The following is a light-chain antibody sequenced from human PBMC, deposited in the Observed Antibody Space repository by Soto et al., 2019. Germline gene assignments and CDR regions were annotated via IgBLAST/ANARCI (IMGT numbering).Light chain of an antibody. CDR2: GAS. V-gene: IGKV3-20*01. Sequence: EIVLTQSPGTLSLSPGERATLSCRASQSVSSGYLAWYQQKLGQAPRLLIYGASRRATGIPDRFSGSGSGTDYTSTNSRLKREDFTVYDCQKYGSAPQTFGVGTKVKSK. J-gene: IGKJ4*02. CDR3: QKYGSAPQT. CDR1: QSVSSGY.